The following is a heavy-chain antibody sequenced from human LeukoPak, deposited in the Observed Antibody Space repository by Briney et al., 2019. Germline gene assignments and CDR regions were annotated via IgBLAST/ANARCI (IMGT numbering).Heavy chain of an antibody. CDR3: AKDLKYYDFWSGYLSAFDY. D-gene: IGHD3-3*01. V-gene: IGHV3-23*01. J-gene: IGHJ4*02. CDR1: GFTFSSYA. Sequence: GGSLRLSCAASGFTFSSYAMSWVRQAPGKGLEWVSAISGSGGSTYYADSVKGRFTISRDNSKNTLYLQMNSLRAEDTAVYYCAKDLKYYDFWSGYLSAFDYWGQGTLVTVSS. CDR2: ISGSGGST.